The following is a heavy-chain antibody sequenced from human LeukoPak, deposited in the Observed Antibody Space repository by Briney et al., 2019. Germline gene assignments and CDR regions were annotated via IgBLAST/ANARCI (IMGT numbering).Heavy chain of an antibody. CDR2: IKEDGSEK. CDR1: GFSFSSHW. V-gene: IGHV3-7*01. D-gene: IGHD3-22*01. CDR3: ARAPVGYDSSGYRHFDY. J-gene: IGHJ4*02. Sequence: GGSLRLSCGASGFSFSSHWMSWVRQAPGKGLEWVANIKEDGSEKNYVDSVKGRFTVSRDNAKNSLYLQMNSLRVGDTVVYYCARAPVGYDSSGYRHFDYWGQGTLVTVSS.